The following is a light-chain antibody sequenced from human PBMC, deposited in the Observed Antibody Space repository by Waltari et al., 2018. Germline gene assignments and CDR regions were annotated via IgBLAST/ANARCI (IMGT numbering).Light chain of an antibody. J-gene: IGKJ1*01. CDR2: LSF. CDR1: ESLVHSNGYSY. CDR3: MQALETWT. Sequence: DIVMTQSPLSLPVTPGEPASISCRYSESLVHSNGYSYLEWYLQKPGQSPQLLIYLSFNRASGVPDRFIGSGSGTDFTLKISRVEAEDVGIYYCMQALETWTFGQGTKVEI. V-gene: IGKV2-28*01.